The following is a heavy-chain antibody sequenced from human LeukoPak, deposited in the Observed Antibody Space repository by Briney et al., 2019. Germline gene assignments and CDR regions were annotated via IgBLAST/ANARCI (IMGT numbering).Heavy chain of an antibody. CDR3: ARHVTQQWLVGWYFDY. CDR1: GGSISSYY. J-gene: IGHJ4*02. D-gene: IGHD6-19*01. CDR2: IYYSGST. Sequence: SETLSLTCTVSGGSISSYYWSWIRQPPGKGLEWIGYIYYSGSTNYNPSLKSRVTISVDTSKNQFSLKLSSVNAADTAVYYCARHVTQQWLVGWYFDYWGQGTLVTVSS. V-gene: IGHV4-59*08.